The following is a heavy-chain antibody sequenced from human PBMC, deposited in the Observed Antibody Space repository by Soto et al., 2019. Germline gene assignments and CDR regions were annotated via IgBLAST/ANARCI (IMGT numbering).Heavy chain of an antibody. D-gene: IGHD3-16*01. CDR2: IYFSGST. V-gene: IGHV4-59*01. CDR1: GDSMNPYY. J-gene: IGHJ4*02. Sequence: QVQLQESGPGLVKPSETLSLTCTVSGDSMNPYYWSWIRQPPGKGLEWIGYIYFSGSTNFNPSLKSRVTLSLDTAKRQFFLKLTSVTAADTADYYCARAWAVPGSHWGDWGRGTLVTVSS. CDR3: ARAWAVPGSHWGD.